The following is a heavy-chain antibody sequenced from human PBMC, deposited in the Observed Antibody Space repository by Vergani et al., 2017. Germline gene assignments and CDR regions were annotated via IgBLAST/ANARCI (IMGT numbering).Heavy chain of an antibody. CDR3: ASGYYDILAGHTLDY. CDR2: ISAYNGNT. CDR1: GYTFTSYG. Sequence: QVQLVQSGAEVKKPGASVKVSCKASGYTFTSYGISWVRQAPGQGLEGMGWISAYNGNTNYAQKPQGRVTMTTDTSTSTAYMELRSLRSDDTAVYYCASGYYDILAGHTLDYWGQGTLVTVSS. J-gene: IGHJ4*02. V-gene: IGHV1-18*01. D-gene: IGHD3-9*01.